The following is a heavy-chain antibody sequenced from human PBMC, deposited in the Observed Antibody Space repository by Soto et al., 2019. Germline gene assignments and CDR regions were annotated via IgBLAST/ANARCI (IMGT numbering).Heavy chain of an antibody. CDR3: ARVRVSTSRWLLDY. J-gene: IGHJ4*02. CDR1: GGTFSSYA. D-gene: IGHD6-13*01. CDR2: IIPIFGTA. V-gene: IGHV1-69*13. Sequence: AAVKVSCKASGGTFSSYAISWVRQAPGQGLEWMGGIIPIFGTANYAQKFQGRVTITADESTSTSYMELSSLRSEDTAVYYCARVRVSTSRWLLDYWGQGTLVAVSS.